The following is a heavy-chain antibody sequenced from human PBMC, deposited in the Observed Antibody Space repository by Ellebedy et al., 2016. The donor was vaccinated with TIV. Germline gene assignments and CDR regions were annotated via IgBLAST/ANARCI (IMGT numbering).Heavy chain of an antibody. Sequence: ESLKISXAASGFIFGSYWMSWVRQAPGKGLEWVANIKQDGSENYYVDSVKGQFTISRDNAKKSLYLQMNSLRAEDTAVYYCARVRIRGRDDSVVWHFDLWGRGTLVTVSS. CDR2: IKQDGSEN. V-gene: IGHV3-7*03. CDR3: ARVRIRGRDDSVVWHFDL. J-gene: IGHJ2*01. CDR1: GFIFGSYW. D-gene: IGHD1-1*01.